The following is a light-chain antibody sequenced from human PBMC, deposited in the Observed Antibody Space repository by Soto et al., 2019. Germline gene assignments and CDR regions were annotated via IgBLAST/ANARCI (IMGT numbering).Light chain of an antibody. J-gene: IGKJ2*01. V-gene: IGKV2-30*01. Sequence: DVVMTQSPLSLAVTLGQPASISCRSSQSLLYSDGNTNLNWFHQRPGQSPRRLIYKVSNRDSGVPDRFSGSGSRTDFTLKISRVEAEDVGVYYCMQGTHWPPYNFGQWTKLEIK. CDR2: KVS. CDR3: MQGTHWPPYN. CDR1: QSLLYSDGNTN.